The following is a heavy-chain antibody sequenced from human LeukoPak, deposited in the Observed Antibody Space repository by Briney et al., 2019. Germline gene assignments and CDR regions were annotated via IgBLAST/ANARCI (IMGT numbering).Heavy chain of an antibody. Sequence: SETLSLTCTVSGSSISSGYYWDWIRQPPGEGLEWIGSLYHSGNTYYNPSLKSRVTISVDTSKNQFSLKLSSVTAADTAIYYCATDLYDSSGYRGDYWGQGALVTVSS. V-gene: IGHV4-38-2*02. CDR3: ATDLYDSSGYRGDY. CDR2: LYHSGNT. J-gene: IGHJ4*02. CDR1: GSSISSGYY. D-gene: IGHD3-22*01.